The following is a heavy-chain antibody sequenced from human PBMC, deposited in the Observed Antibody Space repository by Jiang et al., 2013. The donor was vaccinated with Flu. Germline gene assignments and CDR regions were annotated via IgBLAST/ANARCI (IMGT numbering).Heavy chain of an antibody. V-gene: IGHV1-3*01. J-gene: IGHJ3*02. CDR2: INGNT. D-gene: IGHD3-16*01. CDR1: GFTFTSFT. Sequence: GAEVKKPGASVKVSCKASGFTFTSFTLHWVRQAPGQRLEWMGWINGNTRYAQKFQGRVTMTTDTSNSTAYMELSSLRSDDTAVYYCMRDCGSRGADVFDIWGQGTMVTVSS. CDR3: MRDCGSRGADVFDI.